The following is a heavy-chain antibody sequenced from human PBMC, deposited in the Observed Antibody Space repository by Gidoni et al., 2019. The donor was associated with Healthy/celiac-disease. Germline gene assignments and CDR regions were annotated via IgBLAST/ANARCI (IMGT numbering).Heavy chain of an antibody. CDR3: ARDLAGDYDFWSGHNWFDP. CDR1: GFTFSSYW. D-gene: IGHD3-3*01. CDR2: IKQDGSEK. J-gene: IGHJ5*02. Sequence: EVQLVESGGGLVQPGGSLRLSCAASGFTFSSYWMSWVRQAPGKGLEWVANIKQDGSEKYYVDSVKGRFTISRDNAKNSLYLQMNSLRAEDTAVYYCARDLAGDYDFWSGHNWFDPWGQGTLVTVSS. V-gene: IGHV3-7*01.